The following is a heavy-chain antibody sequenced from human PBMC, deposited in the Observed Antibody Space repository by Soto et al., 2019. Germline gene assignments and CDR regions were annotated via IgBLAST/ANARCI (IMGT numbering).Heavy chain of an antibody. V-gene: IGHV5-51*01. J-gene: IGHJ6*02. Sequence: GESLKISCKGSGYSFTSYWIGWVRQMPGKGLEWMGIIYPGDSDTRYSPSFQGQVTISADKSISTAYLQWSSLKASDTAMYYCARAIAAAGPTNYYYYGMDVWGQGTTVTVSS. CDR3: ARAIAAAGPTNYYYYGMDV. D-gene: IGHD6-13*01. CDR1: GYSFTSYW. CDR2: IYPGDSDT.